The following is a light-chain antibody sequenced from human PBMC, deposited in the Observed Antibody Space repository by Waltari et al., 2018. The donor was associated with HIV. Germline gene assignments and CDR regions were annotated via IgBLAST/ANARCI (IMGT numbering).Light chain of an antibody. CDR2: GAA. CDR1: QRVDSTF. V-gene: IGKV3D-7*01. J-gene: IGKJ1*01. CDR3: QQDYNLPGT. Sequence: EVVLTQSPATLSLSPGETATLSCRASQRVDSTFLSWYQQKPGQAPRLLIYGAATRLSGIPPRFSGRGSGTDFTLTISSLYPEDFAVYYCQQDYNLPGTFGQGTRVEIK.